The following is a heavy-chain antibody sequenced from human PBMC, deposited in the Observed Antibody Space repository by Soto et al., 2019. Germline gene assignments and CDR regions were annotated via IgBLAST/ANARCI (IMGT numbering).Heavy chain of an antibody. J-gene: IGHJ4*02. CDR1: GFIFSNAW. Sequence: EVHLVESGGDLVKPGGSLRLSCVASGFIFSNAWMHWVRQAPGKGLEWVGRVASNSAGGTTDYAASVKDRFSISRDDSKSTLFLQMNSLKTEDTGMYYCTTDSLGTMIFGGHQGYDSWGQGTLVTVSS. CDR3: TTDSLGTMIFGGHQGYDS. D-gene: IGHD3-3*01. V-gene: IGHV3-15*07. CDR2: VASNSAGGTT.